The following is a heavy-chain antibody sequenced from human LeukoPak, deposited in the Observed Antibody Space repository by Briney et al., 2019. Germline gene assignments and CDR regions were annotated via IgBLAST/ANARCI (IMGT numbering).Heavy chain of an antibody. V-gene: IGHV4-34*01. CDR1: GGSFSGYY. D-gene: IGHD5-24*01. Sequence: SETLSLTCAVYGGSFSGYYWSWIRQPPGKGLEWIGEINHSGSTNYNPSLKSRVTISVDTSKNQFSLKLSSVTAADTAVYYCARDLGLPALREGYNEEYYYYYMDVWGKGTTVTVSS. CDR2: INHSGST. CDR3: ARDLGLPALREGYNEEYYYYYMDV. J-gene: IGHJ6*03.